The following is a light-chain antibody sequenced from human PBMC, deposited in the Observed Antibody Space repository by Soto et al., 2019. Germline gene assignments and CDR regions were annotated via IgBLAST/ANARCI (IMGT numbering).Light chain of an antibody. CDR2: DAS. CDR3: QQYGSSFIT. Sequence: EVVMRQSPATLSVSPGEGATLSCRASQGIGDTLAWYQHKPGQTPRLLIYDASRRATGIPDRFSGSGSGTDFTLTISRLEPEDFAVYYCQQYGSSFITFGQGTRLEIK. V-gene: IGKV3-20*01. J-gene: IGKJ5*01. CDR1: QGIGDT.